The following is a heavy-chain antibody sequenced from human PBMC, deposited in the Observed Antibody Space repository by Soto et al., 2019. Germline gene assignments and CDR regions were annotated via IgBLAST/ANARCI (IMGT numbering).Heavy chain of an antibody. CDR2: IIPIFGTA. J-gene: IGHJ6*01. D-gene: IGHD6-25*01. Sequence: ASVKVSCKASGCTFSSYAISWVRQGRGQGREWMGGIIPIFGTANYAQKFQGRVTITADESTSTAYMELSSLRSEDTAVYYCARDKGWDPIAPGTVHSYGMEVWGQGTTVSVSS. CDR3: ARDKGWDPIAPGTVHSYGMEV. V-gene: IGHV1-69*13. CDR1: GCTFSSYA.